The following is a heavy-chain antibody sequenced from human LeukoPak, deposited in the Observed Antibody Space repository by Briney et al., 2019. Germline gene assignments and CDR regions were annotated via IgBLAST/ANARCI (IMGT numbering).Heavy chain of an antibody. V-gene: IGHV4-4*07. CDR3: ARDHSSRINWFDP. Sequence: KSSETLSLTCTVSGGPIDRHYWSWIRQPPGKGLEWIGRIYTSGSTNYNPSLKSRVTMSVDTSKNQFSLKLSSVTAADTAVYYCARDHSSRINWFDPWGQGTLVTVSS. CDR1: GGPIDRHY. CDR2: IYTSGST. J-gene: IGHJ5*02. D-gene: IGHD6-13*01.